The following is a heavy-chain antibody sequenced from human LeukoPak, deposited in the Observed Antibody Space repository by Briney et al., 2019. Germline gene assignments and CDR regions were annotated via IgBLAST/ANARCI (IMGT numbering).Heavy chain of an antibody. CDR1: GFTFSTYG. J-gene: IGHJ5*02. CDR2: FDPEDGET. D-gene: IGHD3-22*01. V-gene: IGHV1-24*01. Sequence: GGSLRLSCAASGFTFSTYGMSWVRQAPGKGLEWMGGFDPEDGETIYAQKFQGRVTMTEDTSTDTAYMELSSLRSEDTAVYYCATPYFEGFDPWGQGTLVTVSS. CDR3: ATPYFEGFDP.